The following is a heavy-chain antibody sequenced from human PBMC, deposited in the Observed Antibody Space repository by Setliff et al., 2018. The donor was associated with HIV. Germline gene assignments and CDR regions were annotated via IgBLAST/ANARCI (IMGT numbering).Heavy chain of an antibody. D-gene: IGHD6-19*01. CDR2: MHTSGST. CDR1: GGSISFGCYY. Sequence: SETLSLTCTVSGGSISFGCYYWSWIRQPAGKGLEWIGRMHTSGSTSYNPSLKSRVTISTDTSKNQFSLNLASVTAADTAVYYCTRRFEKWLAFDYWGQGTLVTVSS. V-gene: IGHV4-61*02. CDR3: TRRFEKWLAFDY. J-gene: IGHJ4*02.